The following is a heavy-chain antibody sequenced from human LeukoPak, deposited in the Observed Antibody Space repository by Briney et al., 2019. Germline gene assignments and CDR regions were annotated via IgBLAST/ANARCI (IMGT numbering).Heavy chain of an antibody. D-gene: IGHD3-22*01. CDR3: AKVFPLVSSDYYQGRGGYYFDN. J-gene: IGHJ4*02. Sequence: GGSLGLSCAASGFTFSSCGMSWVRQAPGKGLEWVSAISGSGGSTYYADSVKGRFTISRDNSKNTLYLQMNSLRAEDTAVYYCAKVFPLVSSDYYQGRGGYYFDNWGQGTLVTVSS. CDR1: GFTFSSCG. V-gene: IGHV3-23*01. CDR2: ISGSGGST.